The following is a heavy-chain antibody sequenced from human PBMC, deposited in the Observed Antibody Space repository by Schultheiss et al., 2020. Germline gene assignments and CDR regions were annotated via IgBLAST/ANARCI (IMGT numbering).Heavy chain of an antibody. CDR2: IYYSGST. CDR1: GGSISSYY. D-gene: IGHD2-15*01. J-gene: IGHJ3*02. Sequence: GSLRLSCTVSGGSISSYYWSWIRQPPGKGLEWIGYIYYSGSTNYNPSLKSRVTISVDTSKNQFSLKLSSVTAADTAVYYCARELRIFEAFDIWGQGTMVTVSS. V-gene: IGHV4-59*01. CDR3: ARELRIFEAFDI.